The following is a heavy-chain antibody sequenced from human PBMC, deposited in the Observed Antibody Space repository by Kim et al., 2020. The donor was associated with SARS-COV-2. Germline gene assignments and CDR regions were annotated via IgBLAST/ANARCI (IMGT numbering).Heavy chain of an antibody. V-gene: IGHV3-9*01. J-gene: IGHJ4*02. Sequence: GGSLRLSCAASGFTFDDYAMHWVRQAPGKGLEWVSGISWNSGSIGYADSVKGRFTISRDNAKNSLYLQMNSLRAEDTALYYCAKDISYGSGSYYNDYFDYWGQGTLVTVSS. CDR3: AKDISYGSGSYYNDYFDY. D-gene: IGHD3-10*01. CDR1: GFTFDDYA. CDR2: ISWNSGSI.